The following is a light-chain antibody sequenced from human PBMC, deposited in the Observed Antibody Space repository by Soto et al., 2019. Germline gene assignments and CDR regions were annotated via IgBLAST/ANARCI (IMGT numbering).Light chain of an antibody. CDR1: SSDVGGYNY. CDR3: SSYTRSSTYV. Sequence: QSALTQPASVSGSPGQSIAISCTGTSSDVGGYNYVSWYQQHPGKAPKVLINDVSNRPSGVSSRFSGSKSGNTASLTISGLQAEDEADYYCSSYTRSSTYVFGTGTKVTVL. V-gene: IGLV2-14*01. J-gene: IGLJ1*01. CDR2: DVS.